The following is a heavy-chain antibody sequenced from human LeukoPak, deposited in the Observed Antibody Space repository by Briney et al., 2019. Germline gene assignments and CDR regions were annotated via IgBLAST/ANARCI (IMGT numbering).Heavy chain of an antibody. CDR1: GFTFSNYN. J-gene: IGHJ6*02. D-gene: IGHD3-3*01. CDR2: IWYDESNK. CDR3: ARANYDFWSGYGMDV. V-gene: IGHV3-30*02. Sequence: GGSLRLSCAASGFTFSNYNMHWVRQAPDRGLEWVALIWYDESNKYYAASVRGRFTVSRDNSKNTLYLQMSSLRSEDTAVYYCARANYDFWSGYGMDVWGQGTTVTVSS.